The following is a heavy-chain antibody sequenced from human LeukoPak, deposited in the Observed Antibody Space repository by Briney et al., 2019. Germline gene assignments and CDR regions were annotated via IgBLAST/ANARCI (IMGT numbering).Heavy chain of an antibody. J-gene: IGHJ4*02. D-gene: IGHD6-13*01. CDR3: AKDRYSGLNTIDY. Sequence: GGSLRLSCAASGVTFSGYGMHWVRQAPGKGLEWVAVISYDGSYKFYADSVKGRFTISRDNSKSTLYLQMNSLRAEDTAVYYCAKDRYSGLNTIDYWGQGTLVTVSS. CDR1: GVTFSGYG. CDR2: ISYDGSYK. V-gene: IGHV3-30*18.